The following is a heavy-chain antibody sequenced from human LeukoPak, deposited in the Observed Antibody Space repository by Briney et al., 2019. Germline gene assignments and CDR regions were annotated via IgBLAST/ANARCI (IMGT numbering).Heavy chain of an antibody. J-gene: IGHJ4*02. CDR3: AKEHYDFWSGYYLTRLDY. D-gene: IGHD3-3*01. Sequence: GGSLRLSCAASGFTFSSYAMSWVRQAPGKGLEWVSAISGSGGSTYYADSVKGRFTISRDNSKNTLYLQMNSLRAEDTAVYYCAKEHYDFWSGYYLTRLDYWGQGTLVTVSS. V-gene: IGHV3-23*01. CDR1: GFTFSSYA. CDR2: ISGSGGST.